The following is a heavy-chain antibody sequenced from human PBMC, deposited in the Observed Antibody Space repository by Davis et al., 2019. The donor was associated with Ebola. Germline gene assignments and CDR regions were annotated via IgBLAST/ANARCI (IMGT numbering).Heavy chain of an antibody. J-gene: IGHJ4*02. D-gene: IGHD1-26*01. CDR1: GGSISSYY. V-gene: IGHV4-59*01. CDR3: ARAMGATSPLAY. CDR2: IYYSGST. Sequence: MPLETLSLTCSVSGGSISSYYWSWIRQPPGKGLEWIGYIYYSGSTNYNPSLKSRVTISVDTSKNQFSLKLSSVTGADTAVYYCARAMGATSPLAYWGQGTLVTVSS.